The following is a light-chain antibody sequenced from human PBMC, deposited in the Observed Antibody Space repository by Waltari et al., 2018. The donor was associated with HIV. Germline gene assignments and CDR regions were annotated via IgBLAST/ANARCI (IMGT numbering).Light chain of an antibody. V-gene: IGLV2-23*02. CDR1: DIDIGNYNL. CDR3: LTYVSKTSTWQ. J-gene: IGLJ3*02. Sequence: QSALTQPASVSGNPGQSVTITCTGTDIDIGNYNLVSWFQQHPGKAPKLLIYDVSKRPSGVSSRFSGSNSGYFASLTISGLLTDDESSYYCLTYVSKTSTWQFGGGTYLTV. CDR2: DVS.